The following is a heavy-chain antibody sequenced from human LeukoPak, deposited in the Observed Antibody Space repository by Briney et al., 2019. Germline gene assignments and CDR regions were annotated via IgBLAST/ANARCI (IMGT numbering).Heavy chain of an antibody. D-gene: IGHD2-2*01. CDR3: ARQKILGYCSSTSCRAYFDY. J-gene: IGHJ4*02. CDR1: GGSFSGYY. CDR2: IYHSGST. Sequence: SETLSLTCAVYGGSFSGYYWGWIRQPPGKGLEWIATIYHSGSTHYNPSLKSRVTLSLDTSNNQFSLKLYSVTAADTAVYYCARQKILGYCSSTSCRAYFDYWGQGTLVTVSS. V-gene: IGHV4-34*01.